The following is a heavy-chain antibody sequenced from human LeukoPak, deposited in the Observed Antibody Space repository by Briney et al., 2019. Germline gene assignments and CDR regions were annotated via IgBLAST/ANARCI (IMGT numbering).Heavy chain of an antibody. CDR1: GFTFSSYA. CDR3: ARGLRTSGYEPDYYYGMDV. D-gene: IGHD5-12*01. V-gene: IGHV3-30-3*01. Sequence: PGGSLRLSCAASGFTFSSYAMHWVRQAPGKGLEWVAVISYDGSNKYYADSVKGRFTISRDNSKNTLYLQMNSLRAEDTAVYYCARGLRTSGYEPDYYYGMDVWGQGTTVTVSS. J-gene: IGHJ6*02. CDR2: ISYDGSNK.